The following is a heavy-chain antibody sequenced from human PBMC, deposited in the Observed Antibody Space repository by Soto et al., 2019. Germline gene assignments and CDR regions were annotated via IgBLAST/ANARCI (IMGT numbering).Heavy chain of an antibody. CDR2: INHSGST. CDR1: GGSFSGYY. V-gene: IGHV4-34*01. CDR3: ARVTGRYSCGMDV. Sequence: QVQLQQWGAGLLKPSETLSLTCAVYGGSFSGYYWSWIRQPPGKGLEWIGEINHSGSTNYNPSLNSQATISLDPPKNQFSLKLSSVTAADPAVYSCARVTGRYSCGMDVWGQGTTVTVSS. J-gene: IGHJ6*02.